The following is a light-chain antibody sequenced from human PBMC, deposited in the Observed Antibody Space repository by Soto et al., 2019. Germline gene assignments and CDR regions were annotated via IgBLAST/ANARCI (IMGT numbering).Light chain of an antibody. J-gene: IGKJ1*01. Sequence: EIVLTQSPGTLPLSPGEGATLSCRASQSVGSNYLAWYQQRPGQAPRLLISGASRRAAGIPDRFSGSGSGTDFTLTISRLESEDIAVYYCQQYDSSPRTFGQGTKVDIK. CDR2: GAS. CDR3: QQYDSSPRT. CDR1: QSVGSNY. V-gene: IGKV3-20*01.